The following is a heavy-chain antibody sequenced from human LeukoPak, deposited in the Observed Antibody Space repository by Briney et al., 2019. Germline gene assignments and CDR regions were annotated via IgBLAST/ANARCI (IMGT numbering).Heavy chain of an antibody. Sequence: GGSLRLSCAASGFTFSSYAMSWVRQAPGKGLEWVSAISGSGGSTYYADSVKGRFTISRDNSKNTLYLQMNSLRAEGTAVYYCAKGGMYYYDSSVDYWGQATLVTVSS. CDR1: GFTFSSYA. J-gene: IGHJ4*02. V-gene: IGHV3-23*01. CDR3: AKGGMYYYDSSVDY. D-gene: IGHD3-22*01. CDR2: ISGSGGST.